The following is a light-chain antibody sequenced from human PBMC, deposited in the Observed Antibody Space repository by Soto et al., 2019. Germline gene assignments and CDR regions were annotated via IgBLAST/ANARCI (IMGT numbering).Light chain of an antibody. CDR1: SSYVGNYNY. Sequence: QSALTQPASVSGSPGQSNTISCTGTSSYVGNYNYVSWYQQHPGKAPKLMIYDVSYRPSGVSNRFAGSKSGNTASLTISGFQAEDEAAYYCTSYTTNTTGVFGGGTKLTVL. CDR3: TSYTTNTTGV. V-gene: IGLV2-14*01. J-gene: IGLJ2*01. CDR2: DVS.